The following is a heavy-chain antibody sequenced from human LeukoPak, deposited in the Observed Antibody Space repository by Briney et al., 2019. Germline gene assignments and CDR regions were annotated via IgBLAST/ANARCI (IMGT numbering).Heavy chain of an antibody. CDR2: IWYDGSNK. J-gene: IGHJ6*02. D-gene: IGHD6-19*01. V-gene: IGHV3-33*01. CDR3: ARGYSSGWSSAYGMDV. Sequence: GRSLRLSCAASGFTFSSYGMHWVRKAPGKGLEWVAVIWYDGSNKYYADSVKGRFTISRDNSKNTLYLQMNSLRAEDTAVYYCARGYSSGWSSAYGMDVWGQGTTVTVSS. CDR1: GFTFSSYG.